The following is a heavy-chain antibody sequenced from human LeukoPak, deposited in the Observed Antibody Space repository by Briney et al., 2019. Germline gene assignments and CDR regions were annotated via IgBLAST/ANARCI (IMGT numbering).Heavy chain of an antibody. J-gene: IGHJ4*02. D-gene: IGHD3-3*01. Sequence: AGGSLRLSCAASGFTVSSNYMSWVRQAPGKGLEWVSVIYSGGSTYYADSVKGRFTISRDNSKNTLYLQMNSLRAEDTAVYYCARERVVSHFDYWGQGTLVTVSS. CDR2: IYSGGST. V-gene: IGHV3-53*01. CDR3: ARERVVSHFDY. CDR1: GFTVSSNY.